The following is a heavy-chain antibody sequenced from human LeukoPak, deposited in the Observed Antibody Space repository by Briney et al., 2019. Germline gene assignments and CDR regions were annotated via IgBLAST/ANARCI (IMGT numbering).Heavy chain of an antibody. J-gene: IGHJ4*02. CDR2: IYYSGNT. D-gene: IGHD1-26*01. V-gene: IGHV4-59*01. CDR3: AREIWYGGFFDY. CDR1: GGSISNYY. Sequence: SETLSLTCTVSGGSISNYYWSWIRRPPGEGLERIGYIYYSGNTDYNPSLESRVTISVDTSKNQFSLKLSSVTAADTAVYYCAREIWYGGFFDYWGPGTLVTVSS.